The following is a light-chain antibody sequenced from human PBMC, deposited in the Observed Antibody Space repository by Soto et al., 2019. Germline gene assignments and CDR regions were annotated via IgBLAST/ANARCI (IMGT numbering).Light chain of an antibody. CDR2: EVT. V-gene: IGLV2-8*01. CDR3: SSYAGRDSCV. J-gene: IGLJ3*02. Sequence: QSALTQPPSVSGSRGQSVTISCTGTSVDINYVSWFQQHPGNAPKLLICEVTKPPSGVPDRFSGSKSGNTASLTASGLPDDDEAYYYYSSYAGRDSCVFGGGTKLTVL. CDR1: SVDINY.